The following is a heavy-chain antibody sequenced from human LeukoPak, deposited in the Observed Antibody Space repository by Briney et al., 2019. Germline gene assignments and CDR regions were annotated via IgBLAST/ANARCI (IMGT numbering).Heavy chain of an antibody. J-gene: IGHJ5*01. V-gene: IGHV3-30-3*01. Sequence: GRSLRLPCAAPGLTFSDYAFNWVRRAPGKGLEWVAVISSDGGNKFYADSVKGRFTVSRDNSKNTLYLQMSSLRVEDTAVYYCARDNDPDYSNSPGWFDSWGQGTLVTVSS. CDR1: GLTFSDYA. CDR3: ARDNDPDYSNSPGWFDS. CDR2: ISSDGGNK. D-gene: IGHD6-13*01.